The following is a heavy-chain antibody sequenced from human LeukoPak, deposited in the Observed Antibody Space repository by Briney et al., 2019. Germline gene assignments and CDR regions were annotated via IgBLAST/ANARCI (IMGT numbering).Heavy chain of an antibody. V-gene: IGHV3-64*01. D-gene: IGHD2-15*01. Sequence: GGSLRLSCAASGFTFSSYAMHWVRQAPGKGLEYVSAISSNGGSTYYANSAKGRFTISRDNSKNTLYLQMGSLRAEDMAVYYCARGPAYCSGGSCYETHYYFDYWGQGTLVTVSS. CDR3: ARGPAYCSGGSCYETHYYFDY. J-gene: IGHJ4*02. CDR1: GFTFSSYA. CDR2: ISSNGGST.